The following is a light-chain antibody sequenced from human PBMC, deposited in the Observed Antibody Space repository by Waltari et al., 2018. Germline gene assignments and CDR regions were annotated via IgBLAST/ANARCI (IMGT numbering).Light chain of an antibody. CDR1: TSHPGAGSH. V-gene: IGLV1-40*01. Sequence: QSVLTQPPSLSGAPEQTVTTSCSGTTSHPGAGSHVPRHRVPPGTPPQLLIFGNKNRPSGVSDRFSASKSGASASLVISGLHVGDEGDYYCQSYDSALRGSVFGGGTKLSVL. CDR3: QSYDSALRGSV. J-gene: IGLJ2*01. CDR2: GNK.